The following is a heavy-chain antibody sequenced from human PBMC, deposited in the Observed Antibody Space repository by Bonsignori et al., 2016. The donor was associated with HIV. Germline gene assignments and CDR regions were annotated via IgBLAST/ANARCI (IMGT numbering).Heavy chain of an antibody. CDR2: IKSKSDGETT. J-gene: IGHJ4*02. V-gene: IGHV3-15*01. D-gene: IGHD3-22*01. Sequence: WIRQPPGKGLEWLGRIKSKSDGETTDYTALVKGRFTVSRDDSKNTLYLQMNSLKTEDTAVYYCTFFEPSIFYYDSSGYYYPTPNYFDYWGQGSLVTVSS. CDR3: TFFEPSIFYYDSSGYYYPTPNYFDY.